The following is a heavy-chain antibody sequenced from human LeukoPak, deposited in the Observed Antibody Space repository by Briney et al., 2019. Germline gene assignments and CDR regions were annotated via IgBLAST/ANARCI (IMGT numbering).Heavy chain of an antibody. CDR2: ISYDGSNK. V-gene: IGHV3-30-3*01. CDR3: ARGDSFDLEVFDY. D-gene: IGHD1-1*01. Sequence: GGSLRLSCAASGFTFSTYAVNWVRQAPGKGLEWVAVISYDGSNKYYADSVRGRFTISRDNSKNTLYLQMNSLRAEDTAVYYCARGDSFDLEVFDYWGQGTLVTVSS. J-gene: IGHJ4*02. CDR1: GFTFSTYA.